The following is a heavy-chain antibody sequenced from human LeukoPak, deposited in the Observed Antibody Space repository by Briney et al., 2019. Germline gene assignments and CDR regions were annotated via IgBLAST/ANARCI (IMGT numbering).Heavy chain of an antibody. V-gene: IGHV3-30*02. CDR2: IQYDGSNK. J-gene: IGHJ4*02. Sequence: PGGSLRLSCAASGFTFNSYGMNWVRQAPGKGLEWVAFIQYDGSNKYYADSVKGRFTVSRDNSKSTVSLQMNDLRGEDTAVYYCAKDSSGYYVDYWGQGTLVTVSS. CDR1: GFTFNSYG. CDR3: AKDSSGYYVDY. D-gene: IGHD3-22*01.